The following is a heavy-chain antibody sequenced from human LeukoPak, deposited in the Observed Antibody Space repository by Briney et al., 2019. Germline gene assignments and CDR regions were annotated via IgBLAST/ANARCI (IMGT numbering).Heavy chain of an antibody. CDR1: GYTLTELS. D-gene: IGHD3-22*01. V-gene: IGHV1-24*01. CDR2: FDPEDGET. CDR3: ATDLHDSSGYHDAFDI. J-gene: IGHJ3*02. Sequence: ASVKVSCKVSGYTLTELSMHWVRQAPGKGLEWMGGFDPEDGETIYAQKFQGRVTMTEDTSTDTAYMELSSLRSEDTAVYYCATDLHDSSGYHDAFDIWGQGTMVTVSS.